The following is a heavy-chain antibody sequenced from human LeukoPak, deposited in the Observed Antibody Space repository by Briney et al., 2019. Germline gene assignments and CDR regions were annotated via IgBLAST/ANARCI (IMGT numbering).Heavy chain of an antibody. J-gene: IGHJ4*02. V-gene: IGHV4-34*01. D-gene: IGHD6-13*01. CDR3: ARGIAAYVDY. CDR2: INHSGST. CDR1: GGSFSGYY. Sequence: SETLSLTCAVYGGSFSGYYWSWIRQPPGKGLEWIGEINHSGSTNYNPSLKSRVTISVDTSKNQFSLKLSSVTAADTAVYYCARGIAAYVDYWGQGTLVTVSP.